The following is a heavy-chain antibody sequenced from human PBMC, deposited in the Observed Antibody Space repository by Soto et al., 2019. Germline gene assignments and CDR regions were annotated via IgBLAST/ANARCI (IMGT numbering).Heavy chain of an antibody. CDR1: GDSVSSNNGV. CDR3: ARAQHLIVLATPHGLGY. Sequence: PSETQSLTCDISGDSVSSNNGVWNWIRQSPSGGLEWLGRTYYRSKWFNEYALSVKSRITINADTSASTAYMELSSLRSEDTAVYYCARAQHLIVLATPHGLGYWGQGTLVTVSS. CDR2: TYYRSKWFN. J-gene: IGHJ4*02. D-gene: IGHD5-12*01. V-gene: IGHV6-1*01.